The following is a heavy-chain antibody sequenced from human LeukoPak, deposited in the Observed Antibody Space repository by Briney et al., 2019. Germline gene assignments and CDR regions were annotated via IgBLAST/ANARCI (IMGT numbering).Heavy chain of an antibody. Sequence: PGGSLRLSCAASGFTFNNYDMHWVRQPTGKGLEWVSAIGTTDDTYYVDSVKGRFTISREGAENSLYLQMNSLRVGDTAVYYCARTRAYCSGDKCLIDYWGQGTLVTVSS. V-gene: IGHV3-13*01. D-gene: IGHD2-21*01. CDR2: IGTTDDT. CDR3: ARTRAYCSGDKCLIDY. J-gene: IGHJ4*02. CDR1: GFTFNNYD.